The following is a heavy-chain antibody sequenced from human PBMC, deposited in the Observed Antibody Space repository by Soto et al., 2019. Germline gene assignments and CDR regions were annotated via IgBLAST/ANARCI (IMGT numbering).Heavy chain of an antibody. D-gene: IGHD3-22*01. CDR1: GFTFSSYS. V-gene: IGHV3-48*01. Sequence: GGSLRLSCAASGFTFSSYSMNWVRQAPGKGLEWVSYISSSSSTIYYADSVKGRFTMSRDNAKNSLYLQMNSLRAEDTAVYYCARGYYDSSGYYWVFYYWGQGTLVTVS. CDR2: ISSSSSTI. CDR3: ARGYYDSSGYYWVFYY. J-gene: IGHJ4*02.